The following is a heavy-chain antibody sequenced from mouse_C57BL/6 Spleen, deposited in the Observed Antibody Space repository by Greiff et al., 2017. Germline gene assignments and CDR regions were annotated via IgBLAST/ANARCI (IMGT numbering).Heavy chain of an antibody. CDR1: GFTFSDYG. CDR3: ARLGRGWYFDV. Sequence: EVKLMESGGGLVKPGGSLKLSCAASGFTFSDYGMHWVRQAPEKGLEWVAYISSGSSTIYYADTVKGRVTISRDNAKNTLFMQMTSLRSEDTAMYYCARLGRGWYFDVWGTGTTGTVSS. D-gene: IGHD4-1*01. J-gene: IGHJ1*03. V-gene: IGHV5-17*01. CDR2: ISSGSSTI.